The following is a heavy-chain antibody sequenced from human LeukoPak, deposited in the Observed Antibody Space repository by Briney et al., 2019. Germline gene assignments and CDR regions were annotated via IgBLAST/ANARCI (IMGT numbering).Heavy chain of an antibody. CDR3: AREGPITMVRGVIIRGAFDI. J-gene: IGHJ3*02. D-gene: IGHD3-10*01. V-gene: IGHV1-18*01. Sequence: AAVKVSCKASGYSFTSYGITWVRQAPGQGLEWMGWFNPENGNTNYAQKVQGRVTMTADTSTSTSYMELRSLRSDDTAVYYCAREGPITMVRGVIIRGAFDIWGQGTMVTVSS. CDR2: FNPENGNT. CDR1: GYSFTSYG.